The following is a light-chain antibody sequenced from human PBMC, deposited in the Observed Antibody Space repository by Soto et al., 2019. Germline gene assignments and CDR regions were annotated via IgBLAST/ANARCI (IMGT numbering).Light chain of an antibody. CDR3: SSYTSSSTLLYV. Sequence: QSALTQPASVSGSPGQSITISCTGTSSDVGGYNYVSWYQQHPGKAPKLMIYDVSNRPSGVSNRFSGSKSGNTASLTISGXXXEXXXXXYCSSYTSSSTLLYVFGTGTKVTV. CDR1: SSDVGGYNY. J-gene: IGLJ1*01. CDR2: DVS. V-gene: IGLV2-14*01.